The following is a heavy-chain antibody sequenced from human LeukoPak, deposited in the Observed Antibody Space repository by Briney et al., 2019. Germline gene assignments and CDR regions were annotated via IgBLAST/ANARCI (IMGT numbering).Heavy chain of an antibody. D-gene: IGHD3-10*01. V-gene: IGHV1-2*02. CDR1: GYTFTCYY. CDR2: INPNSGGT. J-gene: IGHJ6*03. CDR3: AREIGLGPRGYYYYYYMDV. Sequence: ASVKVSCKASGYTFTCYYMHWVRQAPGQGLEWMGWINPNSGGTNYAQKFQGRVTMTRDTSISTAYMELRSLRSDDTAVYYCAREIGLGPRGYYYYYYMDVWGKGTTVTVSS.